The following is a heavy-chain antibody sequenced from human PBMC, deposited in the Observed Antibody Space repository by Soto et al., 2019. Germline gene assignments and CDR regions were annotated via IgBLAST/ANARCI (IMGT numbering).Heavy chain of an antibody. CDR1: GFSFSSYA. CDR3: AKQGDYDFWSSSNNWLDP. CDR2: IGGRGGST. Sequence: GGSLRLSCAASGFSFSSYAISWVRQAPGKGLEWVSSIGGRGGSTYYADSVKGRFTISRDNSKNTVYLQMNSLGVEDTAVYYCAKQGDYDFWSSSNNWLDPWGQGTLVTVSS. J-gene: IGHJ5*02. V-gene: IGHV3-23*01. D-gene: IGHD3-3*01.